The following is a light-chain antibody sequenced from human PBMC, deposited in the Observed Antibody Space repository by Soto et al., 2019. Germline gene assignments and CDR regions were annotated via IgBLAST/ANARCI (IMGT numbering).Light chain of an antibody. CDR2: GAS. Sequence: DIQMTQSPSSLSASVGDRVTITCRARQNINSYINWYQHKPGKAPKVLIYGASSLQSGVPPRFSGSESGTDFTLTIKSLKPDDIATYYCQQSYSPAYTFGQGTKLEIK. CDR3: QQSYSPAYT. V-gene: IGKV1-39*01. CDR1: QNINSY. J-gene: IGKJ2*01.